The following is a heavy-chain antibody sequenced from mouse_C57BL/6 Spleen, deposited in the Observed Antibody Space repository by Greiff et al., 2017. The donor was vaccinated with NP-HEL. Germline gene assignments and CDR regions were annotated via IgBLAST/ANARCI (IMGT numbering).Heavy chain of an antibody. J-gene: IGHJ4*01. V-gene: IGHV2-2*01. CDR1: GFSLTSYG. CDR3: ARVGGYDYYAMDY. CDR2: IWSGGST. D-gene: IGHD2-2*01. Sequence: VKLVESGPGLVQPSQSLSITCTVSGFSLTSYGVHWVRQSPGKGLEWLGVIWSGGSTDYNAAFISRLSISKDNSKSQVFFKMNSLQADDTAIYYCARVGGYDYYAMDYWGQGTSVTVSS.